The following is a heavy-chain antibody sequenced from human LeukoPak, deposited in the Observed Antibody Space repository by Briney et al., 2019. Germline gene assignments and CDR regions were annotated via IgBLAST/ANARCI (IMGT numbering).Heavy chain of an antibody. CDR2: MGPNNGNT. CDR1: GYTFTSYD. J-gene: IGHJ3*02. CDR3: ARGRKTGTRVAVDI. V-gene: IGHV1-8*01. Sequence: GASVKVSCRASGYTFTSYDINWVRQATGQGLEWMGWMGPNNGNTGYAQKFQGRVTMTRNTSISTAYMELSSLRSEDTAVYYCARGRKTGTRVAVDIWGQGTMVIVSS.